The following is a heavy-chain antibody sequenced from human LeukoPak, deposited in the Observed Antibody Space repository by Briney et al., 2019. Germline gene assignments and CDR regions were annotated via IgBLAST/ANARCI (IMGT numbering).Heavy chain of an antibody. CDR2: IYYNGGT. CDR3: ARERHIDVVVVAARGWFDP. CDR1: GGSISSYY. Sequence: PSETLSLTCTVSGGSISSYYWSWIRQPPGKGLEWIGYIYYNGGTNYNPSLKSRVTISVDTSKNQFSLKLSSVTAADTAVYYCARERHIDVVVVAARGWFDPWGQGTLVTVSS. V-gene: IGHV4-59*12. J-gene: IGHJ5*02. D-gene: IGHD2-15*01.